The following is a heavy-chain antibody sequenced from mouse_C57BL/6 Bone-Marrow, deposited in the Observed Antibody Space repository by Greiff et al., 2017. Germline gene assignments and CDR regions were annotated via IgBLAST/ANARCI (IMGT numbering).Heavy chain of an antibody. V-gene: IGHV1-63*01. CDR1: GYTFTNYW. J-gene: IGHJ4*01. D-gene: IGHD2-2*01. Sequence: VQLQQSGAELVRPGTSVKMSCKASGYTFTNYWIGWAKQRPGHGLEWIGDIYPGGGYTTYNEKFKGKATLTADKSSSTAYMQFSSLTSEDSAIYYCARNGYGRGYYAMDYWGQGTSVTVSS. CDR3: ARNGYGRGYYAMDY. CDR2: IYPGGGYT.